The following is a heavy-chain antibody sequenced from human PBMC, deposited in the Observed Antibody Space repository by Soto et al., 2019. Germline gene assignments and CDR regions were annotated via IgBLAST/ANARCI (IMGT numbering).Heavy chain of an antibody. D-gene: IGHD3-22*01. CDR3: ARSGRITMIVVTSLDI. V-gene: IGHV1-69*13. Sequence: SVKVSCKASGYTFTSYGISWVRQAPGQGLEWMGGIIPIFGTANYAQKFQGRVTITADESTSTAYMELSSLRSEDTAVYYCARSGRITMIVVTSLDIWGQGTMVT. CDR1: GYTFTSYG. CDR2: IIPIFGTA. J-gene: IGHJ3*02.